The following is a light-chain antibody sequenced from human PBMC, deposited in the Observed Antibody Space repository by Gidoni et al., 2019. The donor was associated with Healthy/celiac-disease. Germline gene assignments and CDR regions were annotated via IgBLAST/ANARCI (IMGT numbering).Light chain of an antibody. Sequence: NFMLTQPHSVSESPGKTVTISCTRSSGSIASNYVQWYQQRPGSAPTTVIYEDNQRPSGVPDRFSGSIDSSSNSASLTLSGLQTEDEADYYCQSYDSSNWVFGGGTKLTVL. CDR3: QSYDSSNWV. V-gene: IGLV6-57*03. CDR2: EDN. J-gene: IGLJ3*02. CDR1: SGSIASNY.